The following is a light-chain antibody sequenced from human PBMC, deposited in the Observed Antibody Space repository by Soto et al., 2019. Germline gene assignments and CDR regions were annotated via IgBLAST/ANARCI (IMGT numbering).Light chain of an antibody. CDR2: YDS. CDR3: QVLDIRSDHPEVV. J-gene: IGLJ2*01. V-gene: IGLV3-21*04. Sequence: SYELTQPPSVSVAPGKTARITWGGNNIGSKSVHLYQQKPGQAPVLVIYYDSDRPSGIPERFSGSNSGNTATLTISRVEAGDDADYYCQVLDIRSDHPEVVFGGGTKLTVI. CDR1: NIGSKS.